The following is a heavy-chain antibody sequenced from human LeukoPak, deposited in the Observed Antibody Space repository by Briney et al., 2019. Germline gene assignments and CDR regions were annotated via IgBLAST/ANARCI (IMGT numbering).Heavy chain of an antibody. CDR2: INSDGSST. CDR3: ARVSVVGAPFGY. Sequence: GGSLRLSCAASGFTFSRNWMHWVRQGPGKGLVWVSRINSDGSSTTYADSVRGRFTISRDNAKNTLYLQMNSLRGEDTAVYYCARVSVVGAPFGYWGQGTLVTVSS. CDR1: GFTFSRNW. J-gene: IGHJ4*02. D-gene: IGHD1-26*01. V-gene: IGHV3-74*01.